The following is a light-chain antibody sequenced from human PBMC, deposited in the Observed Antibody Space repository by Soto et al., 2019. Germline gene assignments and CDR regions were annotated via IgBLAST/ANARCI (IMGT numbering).Light chain of an antibody. V-gene: IGKV3-15*01. CDR3: QRYNNWPLT. CDR2: DTS. Sequence: ELVLTQSPVALSLSSGERATLSCRASQSVSSTLLTWYQQKPGQTPRLLIYDTSARATGVPARFSGSRSGPEFTLTINSLQSEDFAIYYCQRYNNWPLTFGGGTKVESK. J-gene: IGKJ4*01. CDR1: QSVSST.